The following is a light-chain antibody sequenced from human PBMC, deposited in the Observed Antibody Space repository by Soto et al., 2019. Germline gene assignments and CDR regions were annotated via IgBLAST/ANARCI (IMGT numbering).Light chain of an antibody. V-gene: IGKV3-15*01. CDR2: GAS. CDR3: QQYADWPRT. J-gene: IGKJ1*01. Sequence: EIVLTPSPATLSVSPGERATLSCRASQSVSSNLAWYQQKPGQAPRLLIYGASTRATGIPARFSGSGSGTEFTLTISSLQSGDFAVYYCQQYADWPRTFGQGTKGDIK. CDR1: QSVSSN.